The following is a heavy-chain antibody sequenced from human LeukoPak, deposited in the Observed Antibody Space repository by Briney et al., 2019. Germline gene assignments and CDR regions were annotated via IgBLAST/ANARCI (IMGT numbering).Heavy chain of an antibody. CDR1: GGSISGWY. CDR3: ARETSLAGFASGLGFNY. V-gene: IGHV4-59*01. CDR2: IYGSGYT. Sequence: NSSETLSLTCTVSGGSISGWYWSWIRQPPGKGLEWIGYIYGSGYTNYNPSLKSRVTMSIDTSKNHLSLKLTSVTAADTATYYCARETSLAGFASGLGFNYWGQGILVTVSS. J-gene: IGHJ4*02. D-gene: IGHD6-19*01.